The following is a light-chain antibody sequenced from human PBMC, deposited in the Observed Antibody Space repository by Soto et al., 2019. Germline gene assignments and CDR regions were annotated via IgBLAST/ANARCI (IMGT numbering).Light chain of an antibody. CDR3: QSYDSSLSGSRV. V-gene: IGLV1-40*01. CDR1: SSNIGAGYD. J-gene: IGLJ1*01. Sequence: QSVLTQPPSVSGAPGQRVTISCTGSSSNIGAGYDGHWYQQLPGTAPKLLIYGNSNRPSGVPDRFSGSKSGTSASLAITGLQAEDEADYYCQSYDSSLSGSRVFGTGTKVTAL. CDR2: GNS.